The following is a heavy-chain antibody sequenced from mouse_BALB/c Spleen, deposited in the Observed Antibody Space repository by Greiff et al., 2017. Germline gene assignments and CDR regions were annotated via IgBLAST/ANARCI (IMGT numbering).Heavy chain of an antibody. CDR2: IDPFNGGT. CDR3: ARAGLGPFDY. V-gene: IGHV1S135*01. Sequence: VQLKESGPELMKPGASVKISCKASGYSFTSYYMHWVKQSHGKSLEWIGYIDPFNGGTSYNQKFKGKATLTVDKSSSTAYMHLSSLTSEDSAVYYCARAGLGPFDYWGQGTTLTVSS. J-gene: IGHJ2*01. CDR1: GYSFTSYY.